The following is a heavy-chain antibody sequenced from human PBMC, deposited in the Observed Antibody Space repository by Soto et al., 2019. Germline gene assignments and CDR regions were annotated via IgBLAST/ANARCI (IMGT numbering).Heavy chain of an antibody. Sequence: SETLSLTCVVSCVSLSDYFWSCIRQPTGMALEWIGEINHLGSINYNPSLKSRVTMSVDTSKNQFSLTLNSVTAADTATYYCARGGISHWAYFYYMDVWDRGTTVTVSS. J-gene: IGHJ6*03. CDR1: CVSLSDYF. CDR2: INHLGSI. CDR3: ARGGISHWAYFYYMDV. D-gene: IGHD2-21*01. V-gene: IGHV4-34*01.